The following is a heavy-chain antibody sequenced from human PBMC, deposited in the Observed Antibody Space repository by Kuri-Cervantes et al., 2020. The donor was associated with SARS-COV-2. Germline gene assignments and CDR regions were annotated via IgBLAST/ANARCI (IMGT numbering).Heavy chain of an antibody. J-gene: IGHJ4*02. CDR2: IYYSGST. D-gene: IGHD6-6*01. CDR3: ARERDTGSSSSE. Sequence: GSLRLSCVVSDYSISSAYYWGWIRQPPGKGLEWIGSIYYSGSTYYNPSLKSRVTISVDTSKNQFSLKLSSVTAADTAVYYCARERDTGSSSSEWGQGTLVTVSS. CDR1: DYSISSAYY. V-gene: IGHV4-38-2*02.